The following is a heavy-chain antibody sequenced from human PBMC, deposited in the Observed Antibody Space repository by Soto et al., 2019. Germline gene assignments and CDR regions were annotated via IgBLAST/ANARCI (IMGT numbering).Heavy chain of an antibody. J-gene: IGHJ4*02. Sequence: ASVKVSCKASGYTFTSYGISWVRQAPGQGLEWLGWISAYNGNTNYAQKLQGRVTMTTDTSTSTAYMELRSLRSDDTAVYYCARRGLDYYDISGYYSVFDYWGQGTLVTVSS. D-gene: IGHD3-22*01. V-gene: IGHV1-18*01. CDR2: ISAYNGNT. CDR1: GYTFTSYG. CDR3: ARRGLDYYDISGYYSVFDY.